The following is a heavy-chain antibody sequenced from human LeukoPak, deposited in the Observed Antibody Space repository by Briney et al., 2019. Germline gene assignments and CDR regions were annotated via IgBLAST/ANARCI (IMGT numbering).Heavy chain of an antibody. D-gene: IGHD4-11*01. CDR1: GFTFSSYW. CDR3: AKNGYSNGIYDAFDI. V-gene: IGHV3-7*03. Sequence: GGSLRLSCAASGFTFSSYWMSWVRQAPGKGLEWVANIKQDGSEKYYVDSVKGRFTISRDNAKNSLYLQMNSLRAEDTAVFYCAKNGYSNGIYDAFDIWGQGTMVTVSS. CDR2: IKQDGSEK. J-gene: IGHJ3*02.